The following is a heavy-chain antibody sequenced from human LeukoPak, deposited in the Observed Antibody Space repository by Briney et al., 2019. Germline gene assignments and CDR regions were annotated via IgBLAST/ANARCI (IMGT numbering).Heavy chain of an antibody. CDR1: SGSVSSYY. Sequence: SGTLSLTCTVSSGSVSSYYWSWIRQPPGKGLEWIGYIYYSGSTNYNPSLKSRVTISVDTSKNQFSLKLSSVTAADTAVYHCARDNWNYGSSMDVWGQGTTVTVSS. V-gene: IGHV4-59*02. J-gene: IGHJ6*02. CDR3: ARDNWNYGSSMDV. CDR2: IYYSGST. D-gene: IGHD1-7*01.